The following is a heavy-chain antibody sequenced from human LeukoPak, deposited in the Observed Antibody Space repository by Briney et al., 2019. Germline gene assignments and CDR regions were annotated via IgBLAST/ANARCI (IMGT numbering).Heavy chain of an antibody. CDR2: IYYSGST. Sequence: SQTLSLTCTVSGGSISSGDYYWSWIRQPPGKGLEWIGYIYYSGSTYYNPSLKSRVTISVDTSKNQFSLKLSSVTAADTAAYYCARETYCSSTSCYTPESHNWFDPWGQGTLVTVSS. D-gene: IGHD2-2*02. CDR1: GGSISSGDYY. V-gene: IGHV4-30-4*01. CDR3: ARETYCSSTSCYTPESHNWFDP. J-gene: IGHJ5*02.